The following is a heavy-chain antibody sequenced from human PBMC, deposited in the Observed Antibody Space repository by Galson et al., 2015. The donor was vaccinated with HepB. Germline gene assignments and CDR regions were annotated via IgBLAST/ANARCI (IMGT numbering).Heavy chain of an antibody. Sequence: SVKVSCKASGYTFTSYGISWVRQAPGQGLEWMGWISAYNGNTNYAQKLQGRVTMTTDTSTSTAYMELRSLRSDDTAVYYCARKTKDYYYYYGMDVWGQGTTVTVSS. V-gene: IGHV1-18*01. CDR3: ARKTKDYYYYYGMDV. CDR2: ISAYNGNT. J-gene: IGHJ6*02. CDR1: GYTFTSYG.